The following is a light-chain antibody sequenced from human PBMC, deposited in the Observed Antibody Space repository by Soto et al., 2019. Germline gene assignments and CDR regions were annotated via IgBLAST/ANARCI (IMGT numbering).Light chain of an antibody. CDR2: DSS. J-gene: IGKJ4*02. V-gene: IGKV3-11*01. CDR1: QSVSSY. Sequence: EIVLTQFPATLSLSPGDGATLSCRASQSVSSYLAWYQQKRGQAPRLLIYDSSNRATGTPARFSGSGSGTAFSLIICSLEHDDFEVDYCQQRSNWPRTLSGGTKVDSK. CDR3: QQRSNWPRT.